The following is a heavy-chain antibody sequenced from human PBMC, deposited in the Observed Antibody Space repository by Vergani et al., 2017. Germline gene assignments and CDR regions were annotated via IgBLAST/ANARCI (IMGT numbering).Heavy chain of an antibody. CDR1: GFNFGEYG. CDR3: AVXIYDYGGSRDFDY. V-gene: IGHV3-49*04. CDR2: IRSKTYGATT. Sequence: EVQLVESGGDLVQPGRSLRLSCQTSGFNFGEYGVSSVRQAPGKGLEWIGFIRSKTYGATTEYAASVRGRFTISRDDSKGIAYLQMSSLKKEDTAVYRCAVXIYDYGGSRDFDYWGQGTLVVVSS. D-gene: IGHD4-23*01. J-gene: IGHJ4*02.